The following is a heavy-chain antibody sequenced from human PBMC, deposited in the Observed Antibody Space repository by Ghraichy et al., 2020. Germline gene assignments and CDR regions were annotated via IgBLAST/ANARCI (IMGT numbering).Heavy chain of an antibody. Sequence: GGSLRLSCTASGFTFNIYAMSWVRQAPGKGLEWVSGISGSGGRTYYADSVKGRFTISRDNSKNILYLQMDSLRAEDSAVYYCAKGHSTILYYYDNWGQGTLVTVSS. CDR3: AKGHSTILYYYDN. CDR1: GFTFNIYA. V-gene: IGHV3-23*01. CDR2: ISGSGGRT. D-gene: IGHD3-9*01. J-gene: IGHJ4*02.